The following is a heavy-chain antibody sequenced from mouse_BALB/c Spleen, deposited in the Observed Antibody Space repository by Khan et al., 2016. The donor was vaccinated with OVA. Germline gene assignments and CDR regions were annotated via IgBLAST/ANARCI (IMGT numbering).Heavy chain of an antibody. CDR2: ILPGRGLL. Sequence: QVQLQQSGAALLQPGASVQLSCPSTASPFSNYWLSWVTLRPGHGLEWLAEILPGRGLLPYTATFTCKATLTSVPSSTTAYMLLSGLTSEDSAVYSCARVKYCSSYYCDNWGQGTILTVSS. CDR3: ARVKYCSSYYCDN. D-gene: IGHD1-1*01. CDR1: ASPFSNYW. V-gene: IGHV1-9*01. J-gene: IGHJ2*01.